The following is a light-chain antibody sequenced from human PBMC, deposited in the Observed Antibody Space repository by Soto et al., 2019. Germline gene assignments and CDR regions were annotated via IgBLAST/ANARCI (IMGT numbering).Light chain of an antibody. Sequence: DIQMTQSPSTLSASVGDRVTITCRASQSVSSWLAWYQQRPGKAPKLLIYDAYRLESGVPSRFSGSGSGTEFTLTISSLQPDDFATYYCHQYNSYSPAFGQGTKLEIK. J-gene: IGKJ2*01. CDR2: DAY. CDR1: QSVSSW. V-gene: IGKV1-5*01. CDR3: HQYNSYSPA.